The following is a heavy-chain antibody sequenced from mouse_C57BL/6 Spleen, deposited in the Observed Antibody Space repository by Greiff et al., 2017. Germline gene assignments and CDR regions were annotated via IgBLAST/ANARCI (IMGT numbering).Heavy chain of an antibody. V-gene: IGHV1-52*01. CDR1: GYTFTSYW. Sequence: QVQLQQPGAELVRPGSSVKLSCKASGYTFTSYWMHWVKQRPIQGLEWIGNIDPSDSETHYNQKFKDKATLTVDKSSSTAYMQLSSLPSEDSAVYYCARSPYGNYWYFDVWGTGTTVTVSS. J-gene: IGHJ1*03. CDR3: ARSPYGNYWYFDV. CDR2: IDPSDSET. D-gene: IGHD1-1*02.